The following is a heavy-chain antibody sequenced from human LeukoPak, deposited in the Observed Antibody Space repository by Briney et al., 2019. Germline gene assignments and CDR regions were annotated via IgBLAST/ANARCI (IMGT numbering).Heavy chain of an antibody. D-gene: IGHD4-17*01. J-gene: IGHJ3*02. CDR3: ANRYGAERDDAFDI. CDR1: GFTFSSYE. V-gene: IGHV3-48*03. Sequence: GGSLRLPCAASGFTFSSYEMNWVRQAPGKGLEWVSYISSSGSTIYYADSVKGRFTISRDNAKNSLYLQMNSLRAEDTAVYYCANRYGAERDDAFDIWGQGTMVTVSS. CDR2: ISSSGSTI.